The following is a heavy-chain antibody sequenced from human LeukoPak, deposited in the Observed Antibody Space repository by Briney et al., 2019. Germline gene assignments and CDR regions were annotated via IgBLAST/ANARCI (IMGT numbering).Heavy chain of an antibody. CDR3: ARSQTRIGVVIGD. CDR2: ISASGGST. J-gene: IGHJ4*02. CDR1: GINFRDYA. D-gene: IGHD3-3*01. V-gene: IGHV3-23*01. Sequence: PGGSLRLSCAVSGINFRDYAMSWIRQTPGKGLEWVSAISASGGSTYHADSVKGRFTISRDNSQNTLYLEMKSLRVEDTAVYYCARSQTRIGVVIGDWGRGTLVIVSS.